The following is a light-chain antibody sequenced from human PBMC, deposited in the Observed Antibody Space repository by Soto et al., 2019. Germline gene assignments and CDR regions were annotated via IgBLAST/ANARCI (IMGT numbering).Light chain of an antibody. CDR1: QSVSSN. V-gene: IGKV3-15*01. Sequence: EIVMTQSPATLSVSPGERATLSCRASQSVSSNLAWYQQKPGQAPRLLIYGASTRAPGIPARFSGSGSGTEFTLTISSLQSEDFAVYYCQKYNNWPQTFGQGTKVEIK. J-gene: IGKJ1*01. CDR3: QKYNNWPQT. CDR2: GAS.